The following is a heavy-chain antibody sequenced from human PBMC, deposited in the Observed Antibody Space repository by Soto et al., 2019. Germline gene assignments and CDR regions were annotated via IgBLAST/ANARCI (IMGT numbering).Heavy chain of an antibody. V-gene: IGHV1-46*01. CDR1: GYTFTSYY. D-gene: IGHD3-9*01. CDR2: INPSGGST. CDR3: SLLRYFDWSLPYETGY. Sequence: QVQLVQSGAEVKKPGASVKVSCKASGYTFTSYYMHWVRQAPGQGLEWMGIINPSGGSTSYAQKFQGRVTMTRDTYTSTVYMELSSLRSEDTAVYYCSLLRYFDWSLPYETGYWGQGTLVTVSS. J-gene: IGHJ4*02.